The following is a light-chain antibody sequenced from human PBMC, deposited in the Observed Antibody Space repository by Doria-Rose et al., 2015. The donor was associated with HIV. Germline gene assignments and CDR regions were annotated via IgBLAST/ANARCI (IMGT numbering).Light chain of an antibody. J-gene: IGKJ3*01. V-gene: IGKV4-1*01. CDR2: WAS. Sequence: DIRLTQSPGSLGMSLGERATLNCKSNQSLLYTSKNYLAWYQQKPGQPPKLLIYWASTRQSGVPARFSGSGSGTDFTLAISGLEAEDVAVYYCQQYYDTPSFGPGTTVDIK. CDR1: QSLLYTSKNY. CDR3: QQYYDTPS.